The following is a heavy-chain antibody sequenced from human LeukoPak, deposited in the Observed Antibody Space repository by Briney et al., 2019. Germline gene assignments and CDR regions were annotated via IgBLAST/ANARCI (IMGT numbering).Heavy chain of an antibody. J-gene: IGHJ6*02. CDR2: ISGNGDDT. Sequence: GGSLRLSCAASEFTVNNNYMSWVRQAPGKGLEWVSSISGNGDDTYHADSVKGRFTVSRDNSKSTLYLQMNSLRAEDTAVFYCARTIAQYTNSWLYYYYGMDVWGQGTTVTVSS. CDR1: EFTVNNNY. V-gene: IGHV3-23*01. D-gene: IGHD6-13*01. CDR3: ARTIAQYTNSWLYYYYGMDV.